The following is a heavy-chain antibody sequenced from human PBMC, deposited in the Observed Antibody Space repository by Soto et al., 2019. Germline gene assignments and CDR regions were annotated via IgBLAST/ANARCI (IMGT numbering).Heavy chain of an antibody. CDR1: GFSLSSKGMR. D-gene: IGHD4-17*01. CDR3: ARSPGGFTVATYFFDY. Sequence: SGPTLMNPTQTLTLTCTFSGFSLSSKGMRVSWIRQPPGKALEWLARIDWDDDKFYSPSLRTRLTISKDTSKNQVVLTMTNVDPKDTATYYCARSPGGFTVATYFFDYWGQGTLVTVSS. J-gene: IGHJ4*02. CDR2: IDWDDDK. V-gene: IGHV2-70*04.